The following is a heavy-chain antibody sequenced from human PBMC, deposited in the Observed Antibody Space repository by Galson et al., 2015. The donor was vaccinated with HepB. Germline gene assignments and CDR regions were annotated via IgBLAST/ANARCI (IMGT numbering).Heavy chain of an antibody. D-gene: IGHD1-26*01. CDR1: GDSVSSNSAA. J-gene: IGHJ4*02. Sequence: CAISGDSVSSNSAAWNWIRQSPSRGLEWLGRTYYRSKWYNDYAVSVKSRITINPDTSKNQFSLQLNSVTPEDTAVYYCAKDQYSGSYGGLDYWGQGTLVTVSS. CDR2: TYYRSKWYN. CDR3: AKDQYSGSYGGLDY. V-gene: IGHV6-1*01.